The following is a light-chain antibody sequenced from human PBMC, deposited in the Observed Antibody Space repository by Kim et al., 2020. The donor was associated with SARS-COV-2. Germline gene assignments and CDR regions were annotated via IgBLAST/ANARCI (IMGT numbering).Light chain of an antibody. V-gene: IGKV1-5*01. J-gene: IGKJ1*01. CDR1: QSISSW. CDR2: DVS. Sequence: GDRVPITCRASQSISSWLAWYQQKPGKAPKLLIYDVSNLERGVPSRFSGSRSGTEFTLTISSLQPEDFATYYCQQYDLYPWTFGQGTKVDIK. CDR3: QQYDLYPWT.